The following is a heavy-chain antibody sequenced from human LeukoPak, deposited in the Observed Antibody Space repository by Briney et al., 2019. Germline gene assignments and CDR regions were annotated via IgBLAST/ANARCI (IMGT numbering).Heavy chain of an antibody. CDR2: ISRNSSNT. CDR1: GFTFSSYS. Sequence: GGSLRLSCAASGFTFSSYSMNWVRQAPGKGLEWVSYISRNSSNTYYADSVKGRFTISRDNAKNSLYLQMNSLRAEDTAVYYSAIDYGAWNPASYYMDDCGKGTPVTVSS. CDR3: AIDYGAWNPASYYMDD. D-gene: IGHD4/OR15-4a*01. J-gene: IGHJ6*03. V-gene: IGHV3-48*04.